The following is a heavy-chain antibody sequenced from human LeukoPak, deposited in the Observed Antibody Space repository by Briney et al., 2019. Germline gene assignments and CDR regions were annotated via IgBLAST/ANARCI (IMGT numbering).Heavy chain of an antibody. Sequence: ASVKVSCKASGYTFTSYYMHWVRQAPGQGLEWMGIINPSGGSTSYAQKFQGRVTMTRDTSTSTVYMELSSLRSEDTAAYYCARAPPHCSGGSCHPPGDWGQGTLVTVSS. D-gene: IGHD2-15*01. CDR2: INPSGGST. J-gene: IGHJ4*02. CDR3: ARAPPHCSGGSCHPPGD. CDR1: GYTFTSYY. V-gene: IGHV1-46*01.